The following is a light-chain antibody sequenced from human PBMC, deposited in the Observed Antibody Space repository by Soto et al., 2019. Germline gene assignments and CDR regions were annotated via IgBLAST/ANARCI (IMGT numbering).Light chain of an antibody. CDR1: QSFSSRY. V-gene: IGKV3D-20*02. CDR2: GAS. CDR3: QQRSNWPPIT. Sequence: EILLTQSPGTLSFSPWAGATLSCRAIQSFSSRYLAWYQQKPGQAPRLLIYGASNRATGIPARFSGSGSETDFTLTISRLEPEDFAVYYCQQRSNWPPITFGQGTRLEIK. J-gene: IGKJ5*01.